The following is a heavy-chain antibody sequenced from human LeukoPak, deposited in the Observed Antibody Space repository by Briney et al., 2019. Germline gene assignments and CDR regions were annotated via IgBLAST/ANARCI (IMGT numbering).Heavy chain of an antibody. CDR1: GGSISSSSYY. D-gene: IGHD2-2*01. CDR3: ARVNIGTTTSDRDYFDY. CDR2: IYYSGST. J-gene: IGHJ4*02. Sequence: SETLSLTCTVSGGSISSSSYYWGWIRQPPGKGLEWIGSIYYSGSTYYNPSLKSRVTISVDRSKNQFSLKLTSVTAADTAMFYCARVNIGTTTSDRDYFDYWGQGTLVTVSS. V-gene: IGHV4-39*07.